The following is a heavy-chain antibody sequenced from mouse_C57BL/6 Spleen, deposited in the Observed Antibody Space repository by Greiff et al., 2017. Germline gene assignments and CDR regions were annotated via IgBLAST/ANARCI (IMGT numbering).Heavy chain of an antibody. D-gene: IGHD2-1*01. CDR3: AGGNHFDY. CDR1: GFTFSSYG. Sequence: EVQGVESGGDLVKPGGSLKLSCAASGFTFSSYGMSWVRQTPDKRLEWVATISSGGSYTYYPGSVKGRFTISRDNAKNTLYLQMGSLKSEDTAMYYCAGGNHFDYWGQGTTLTVSS. J-gene: IGHJ2*01. V-gene: IGHV5-6*01. CDR2: ISSGGSYT.